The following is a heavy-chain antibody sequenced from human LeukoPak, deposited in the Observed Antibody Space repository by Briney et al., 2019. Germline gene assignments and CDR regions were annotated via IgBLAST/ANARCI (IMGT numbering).Heavy chain of an antibody. CDR2: INSSSSFI. V-gene: IGHV3-21*01. J-gene: IGHJ4*02. CDR1: GFTFNRYS. Sequence: GGSLRLSCAASGFTFNRYSMNWVRQAPGKGLEFVSSINSSSSFIYYADSVKGRFTISRDNAKKSLSLQMNSLRADDTAVYYCARGYSSSWYLDWGQGTLVTVSS. CDR3: ARGYSSSWYLD. D-gene: IGHD6-13*01.